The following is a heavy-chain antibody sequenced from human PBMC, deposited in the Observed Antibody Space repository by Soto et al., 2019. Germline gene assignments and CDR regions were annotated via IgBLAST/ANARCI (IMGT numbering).Heavy chain of an antibody. J-gene: IGHJ4*02. D-gene: IGHD3-16*01. V-gene: IGHV3-48*03. CDR2: ISGSGSSK. CDR1: GFTFSSYE. CDR3: ARDGDINTGFGKDY. Sequence: VQLVESGGGLVQPGASLKLSCAASGFTFSSYEVNWVRQAPGKGREWVSSISGSGSSKYYADSVKGRFTISTDNAQNSLLLQMHSLRVEDPAMYYCARDGDINTGFGKDYWGQGTLVSASS.